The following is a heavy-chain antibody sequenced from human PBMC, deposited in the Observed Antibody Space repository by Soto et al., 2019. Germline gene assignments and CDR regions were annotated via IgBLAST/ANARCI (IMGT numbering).Heavy chain of an antibody. CDR3: AADTPNYYYGMDV. CDR1: GFTFTSSA. V-gene: IGHV1-58*01. J-gene: IGHJ6*02. CDR2: IVVGSGNT. Sequence: SVKVSCKASGFTFTSSAVQWVRQARGQRLEWIGWIVVGSGNTNYAQKFQERVTITRDMSTSTAYMELSSLRSEDTAVYYCAADTPNYYYGMDVWGQGTTVTVS.